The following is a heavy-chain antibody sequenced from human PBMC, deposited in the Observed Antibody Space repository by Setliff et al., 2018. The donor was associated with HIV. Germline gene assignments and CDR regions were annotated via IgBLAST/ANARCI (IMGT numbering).Heavy chain of an antibody. D-gene: IGHD1-26*01. V-gene: IGHV1-24*01. CDR2: FDPELGET. CDR1: GYTLTKLS. Sequence: ASVKVSCKVSGYTLTKLSMHWVRQAPEKGLEWMGGFDPELGETFFAQNFRGRLTMTQDTSTDTAYMELTSLRSDDTAMYYCATDNREGVGTPYYFDYWGQGTQVTGSS. J-gene: IGHJ4*02. CDR3: ATDNREGVGTPYYFDY.